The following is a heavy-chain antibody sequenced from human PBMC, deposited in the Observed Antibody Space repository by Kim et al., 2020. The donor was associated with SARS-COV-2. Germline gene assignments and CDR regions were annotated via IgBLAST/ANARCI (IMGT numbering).Heavy chain of an antibody. CDR3: TRKIGRAHV. J-gene: IGHJ6*01. V-gene: IGHV3-9*01. D-gene: IGHD1-1*01. Sequence: GGSLRLSCAASGIRFDDNAVHWVRQAPGKGLEWVSSLSLDTVQIAYADSVKGRFTISRDNAKDSVYLQMNNLRVEDTALYYTTRKIGRAHV. CDR2: LSLDTVQI. CDR1: GIRFDDNA.